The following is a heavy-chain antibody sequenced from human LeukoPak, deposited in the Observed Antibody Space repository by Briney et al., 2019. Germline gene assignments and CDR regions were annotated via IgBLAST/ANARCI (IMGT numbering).Heavy chain of an antibody. CDR3: ARGPETYYDSSGYYTPFDY. CDR2: IYHSGST. CDR1: GYSISSGYY. Sequence: PSETLSLTCTVSGYSISSGYYWGWIRQPPGKGLEWIGSIYHSGSTYYNPSLKSRVTISVDTSKNQFSLKLSSVTAPDTAVYYCARGPETYYDSSGYYTPFDYWGQGTLVTVSS. D-gene: IGHD3-22*01. V-gene: IGHV4-38-2*02. J-gene: IGHJ4*02.